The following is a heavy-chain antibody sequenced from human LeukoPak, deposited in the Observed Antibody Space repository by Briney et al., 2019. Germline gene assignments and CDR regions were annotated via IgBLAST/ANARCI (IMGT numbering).Heavy chain of an antibody. CDR2: IRPKTETDAT. Sequence: GGSLRLSCAASGFTFSDFDIHWVRQASGKGLEWVGRIRPKTETDATAYAASLRGRFTLSRDDSKNTAYLQMNSLKTEDTAVYYCARMGLRYFDAFDYWGQGTLVTVSS. D-gene: IGHD3-9*01. J-gene: IGHJ4*02. CDR1: GFTFSDFD. CDR3: ARMGLRYFDAFDY. V-gene: IGHV3-73*01.